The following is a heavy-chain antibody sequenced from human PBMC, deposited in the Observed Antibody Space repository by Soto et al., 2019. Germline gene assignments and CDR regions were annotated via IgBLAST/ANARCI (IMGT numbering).Heavy chain of an antibody. CDR1: GFTFSSYS. Sequence: PGGSLRLSCAASGFTFSSYSMNWVRQAPGKGLEWVSSISSSSSYIYYADSVKGRFTISRDNAKNSLYLQMNSLRAEDTAVYYCARDWSGAYGMDVWGQGTTVTVYS. CDR2: ISSSSSYI. V-gene: IGHV3-21*01. CDR3: ARDWSGAYGMDV. J-gene: IGHJ6*02. D-gene: IGHD3-10*01.